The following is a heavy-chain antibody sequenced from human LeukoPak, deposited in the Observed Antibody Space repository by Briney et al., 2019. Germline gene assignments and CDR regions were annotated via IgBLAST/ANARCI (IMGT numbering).Heavy chain of an antibody. V-gene: IGHV3-7*01. D-gene: IGHD3/OR15-3a*01. CDR3: ARFGLPYSIDL. J-gene: IGHJ6*02. CDR2: IRPDGSAV. Sequence: PGGSLRLSCIASGFTINQHAMSWVRQAPVKGLEGVASIRPDGSAVFYVDSVKGRFTFSRDNAKNSLDLQMNSLRAEDTAVYYCARFGLPYSIDLWGQGTMVTVSS. CDR1: GFTINQHA.